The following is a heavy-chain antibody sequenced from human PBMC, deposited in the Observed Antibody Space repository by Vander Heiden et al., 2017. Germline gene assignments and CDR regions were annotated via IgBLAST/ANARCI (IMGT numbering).Heavy chain of an antibody. J-gene: IGHJ5*02. Sequence: QVQLVQSGAAVKKPGASVKVSCKASGYTFTGYYMHWVRQAPGQGLEWMGWINPNSGGTNYAQKFQGRVTMTRDTSISTAYMELSRLRSDDTAVYYCARAGGYCSSTSCYTGDNWFDPWGQGTLVTVSS. V-gene: IGHV1-2*02. CDR3: ARAGGYCSSTSCYTGDNWFDP. CDR1: GYTFTGYY. CDR2: INPNSGGT. D-gene: IGHD2-2*02.